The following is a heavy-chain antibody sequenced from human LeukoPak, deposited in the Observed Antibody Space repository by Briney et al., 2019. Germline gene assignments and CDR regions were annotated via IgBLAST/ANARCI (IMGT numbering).Heavy chain of an antibody. CDR1: GYTFTSNG. D-gene: IGHD3-16*01. CDR3: VPRGDGGFDY. CDR2: MNPNSGDT. J-gene: IGHJ4*02. V-gene: IGHV1-2*06. Sequence: ASVKVSCKTSGYTFTSNGISWVRQAPGQGLEWLGRMNPNSGDTNYPQNFQGRVTMTRDTSISTAYMELSSLRSDDTAVYYCVPRGDGGFDYWGQGTLVIVSS.